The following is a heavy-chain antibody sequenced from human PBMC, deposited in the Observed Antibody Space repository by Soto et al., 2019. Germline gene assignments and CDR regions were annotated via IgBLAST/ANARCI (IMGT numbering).Heavy chain of an antibody. D-gene: IGHD3-22*01. CDR2: IYYSGST. CDR1: GGSISSGGYY. Sequence: SETLSLTCTVSGGSISSGGYYWSWIRQHPGKGLEWIGYIYYSGSTDYNPSRKSRVTISVGTSKNQFSLKLSSVTAADKALSYCARDSPRYYASSGYYEDTYNWLDPWGQGTLVTVSS. CDR3: ARDSPRYYASSGYYEDTYNWLDP. V-gene: IGHV4-31*03. J-gene: IGHJ5*02.